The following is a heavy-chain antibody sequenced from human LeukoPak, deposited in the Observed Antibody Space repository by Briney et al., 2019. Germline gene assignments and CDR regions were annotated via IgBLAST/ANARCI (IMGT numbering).Heavy chain of an antibody. Sequence: GGSLRLSCAASGFSFSGSAMHWVRQASGKGLEWIGRIRNKPNNYATAYAASVSGRFTISRDDSKATAYLQMNSLKTEDTAVYYCTRGRDIIATKDHYYYYYGMDVWGHGTTVTVSS. V-gene: IGHV3-73*01. CDR2: IRNKPNNYAT. CDR1: GFSFSGSA. CDR3: TRGRDIIATKDHYYYYYGMDV. J-gene: IGHJ6*02. D-gene: IGHD5-12*01.